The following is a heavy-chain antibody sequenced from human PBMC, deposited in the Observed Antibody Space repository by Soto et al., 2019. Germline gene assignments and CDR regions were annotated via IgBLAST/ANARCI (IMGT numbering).Heavy chain of an antibody. CDR1: GYTYTEYA. CDR2: INVGNGNA. V-gene: IGHV1-3*01. Sequence: QVQFVQSGAEVKKPGASVKLSCKTSGYTYTEYAIHWVRQAPGQGLEWMGWINVGNGNAKYSQRVEGRVTMTRDASASTVYVEVGSLASEDTDVYYCTSSSERGYWGQGTLVTVSS. CDR3: TSSSERGY. J-gene: IGHJ4*02.